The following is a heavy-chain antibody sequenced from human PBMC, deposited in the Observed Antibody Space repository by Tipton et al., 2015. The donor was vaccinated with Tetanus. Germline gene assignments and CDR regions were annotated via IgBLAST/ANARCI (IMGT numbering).Heavy chain of an antibody. V-gene: IGHV4-4*07. CDR2: IYTSGST. CDR3: ARESWNRDAFDI. J-gene: IGHJ3*02. CDR1: GASINSYY. D-gene: IGHD1-1*01. Sequence: TLSLTCSVSGASINSYYWSWIRQPAGKGLEWIGRIYTSGSTNYNPSLKSRVTMSVDTSKNQFSLKLSSVTAADTAVYYCARESWNRDAFDIWGQGTTVTVSS.